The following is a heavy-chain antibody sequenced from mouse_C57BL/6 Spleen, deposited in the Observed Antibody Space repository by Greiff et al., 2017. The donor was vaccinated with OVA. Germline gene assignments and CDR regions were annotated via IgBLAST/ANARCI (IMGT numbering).Heavy chain of an antibody. CDR1: GYTFTSYW. CDR2: IYPSDSET. J-gene: IGHJ3*01. Sequence: QVQLQQPGAELVRPGSSVKLSCKASGYTFTSYWMDWVKQRPGQGLEWIGNIYPSDSETHYNQKFKDKATLTVDKSSSTAYMQLSSLTSEDSAVYYCARRGKLGRFAYWGQGTLVTVSA. D-gene: IGHD4-1*01. V-gene: IGHV1-61*01. CDR3: ARRGKLGRFAY.